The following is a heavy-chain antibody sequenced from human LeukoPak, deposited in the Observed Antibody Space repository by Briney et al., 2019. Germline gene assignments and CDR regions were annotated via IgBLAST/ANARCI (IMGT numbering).Heavy chain of an antibody. V-gene: IGHV3-7*01. CDR1: GFTFSSYW. J-gene: IGHJ4*02. CDR3: ARDGGGYALDY. Sequence: PGGSLRLSCAASGFTFSSYWMSWVRQAPGKGLEWVANIKQDGSEKYYVDSVRGRFTISRDNAKNSLYLQMNSLRAEDTAVYYCARDGGGYALDYWGQGTLVTVSS. CDR2: IKQDGSEK. D-gene: IGHD3-22*01.